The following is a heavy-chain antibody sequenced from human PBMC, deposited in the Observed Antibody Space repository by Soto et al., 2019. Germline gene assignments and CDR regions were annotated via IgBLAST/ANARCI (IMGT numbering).Heavy chain of an antibody. CDR3: AKDYTVAADPSSVILFDY. J-gene: IGHJ4*02. CDR2: IIANGGT. Sequence: PGGSLRLSCAASGFTFNHYAMSWVRQAPGKGLEWVSIIIANGGTFYADSVKGRFTISRDNSKNTVYLQMSSLRVEDTAIYHCAKDYTVAADPSSVILFDYWGQGALVTVSS. CDR1: GFTFNHYA. V-gene: IGHV3-23*01. D-gene: IGHD2-15*01.